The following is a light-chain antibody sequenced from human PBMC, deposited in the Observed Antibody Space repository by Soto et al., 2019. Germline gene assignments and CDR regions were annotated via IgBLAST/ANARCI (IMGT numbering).Light chain of an antibody. Sequence: QLVLTQSPSVSASLGASVKVTCTLSSGHRNYAIAWHQQQPEKGPRYLMKVNTDGSHTKGDGIPDRFSGSSSGAERYLTISSLQSDDGADYYCQTWGTGIVVFGGGTKVTVL. CDR1: SGHRNYA. V-gene: IGLV4-69*01. J-gene: IGLJ2*01. CDR2: VNTDGSH. CDR3: QTWGTGIVV.